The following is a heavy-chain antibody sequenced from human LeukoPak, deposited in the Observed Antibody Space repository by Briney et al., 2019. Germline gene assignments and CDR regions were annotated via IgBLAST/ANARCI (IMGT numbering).Heavy chain of an antibody. CDR2: FDVEKGET. Sequence: ASVKVSCKVSGDTLAELSIHWLRQAGGKGLEWMGGFDVEKGETTYSQKFQGRVIMTEDISTHTAYLELSSLISEDTAVYYCATELRLGDLDVWGQGTTVIVSS. CDR1: GDTLAELS. J-gene: IGHJ6*02. V-gene: IGHV1-24*01. CDR3: ATELRLGDLDV. D-gene: IGHD3-3*01.